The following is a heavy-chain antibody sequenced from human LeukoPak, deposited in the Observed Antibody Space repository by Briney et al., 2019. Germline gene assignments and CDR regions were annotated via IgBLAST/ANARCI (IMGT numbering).Heavy chain of an antibody. V-gene: IGHV3-7*01. J-gene: IGHJ4*02. CDR2: IKEDGNDK. Sequence: GGSLTLSCAGYSFTFCKAWMAWVRQGPGKGMEWVATIKEDGNDKYYVHSVRGRFTISGDNAKKSLWLQINRLRVEDTAMYYCADLGSRVWRRGPGVSVSS. D-gene: IGHD3-16*01. CDR1: SFTFCKAW. CDR3: ADLGSRV.